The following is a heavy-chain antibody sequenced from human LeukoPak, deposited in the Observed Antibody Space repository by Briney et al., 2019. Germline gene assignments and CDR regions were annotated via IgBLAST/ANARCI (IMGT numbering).Heavy chain of an antibody. Sequence: PGGSLRLSCGVSGFTFSSNAMTWVRQAPGKGLAWVSDISGSSDRTYYGDSVAGRFTIYRDNYKNTLYLQMSRLRADDRAVYYCAKVDGREWPGAHAFDMWGQGTVVTVSS. CDR2: ISGSSDRT. CDR3: AKVDGREWPGAHAFDM. V-gene: IGHV3-23*01. D-gene: IGHD3-3*01. CDR1: GFTFSSNA. J-gene: IGHJ3*02.